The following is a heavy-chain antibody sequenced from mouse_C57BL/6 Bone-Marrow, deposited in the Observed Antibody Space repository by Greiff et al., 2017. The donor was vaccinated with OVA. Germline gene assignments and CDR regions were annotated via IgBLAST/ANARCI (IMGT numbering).Heavy chain of an antibody. Sequence: VQLQQPGAELVKPGASVKLSCKASGYTFTSYWMQWVKQRPGQGLEWIGEIDPSDSYTNYNQKFKGKATSTVETSSSTAYMQLSSLTSEDSAVYYCAILGYDGYYAWFAYWGQGTLVTVSA. CDR1: GYTFTSYW. CDR2: IDPSDSYT. J-gene: IGHJ3*01. V-gene: IGHV1-50*01. D-gene: IGHD2-3*01. CDR3: AILGYDGYYAWFAY.